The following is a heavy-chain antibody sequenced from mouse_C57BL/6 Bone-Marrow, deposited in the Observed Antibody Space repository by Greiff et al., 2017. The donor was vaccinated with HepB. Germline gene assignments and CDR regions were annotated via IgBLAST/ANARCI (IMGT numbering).Heavy chain of an antibody. V-gene: IGHV1-7*01. CDR2: INPSSGYT. D-gene: IGHD2-12*01. CDR1: GYTFTSYW. Sequence: QVQLQQSGAELAKPGASVKLSCKASGYTFTSYWMHWVKQRPGQGLEWIGYINPSSGYTKYNQKFKDKATLTADKSSSTAYMQLSSLTYEDSAVYYCARPYSNDGGYIDYWGQGTTLTVSS. J-gene: IGHJ2*01. CDR3: ARPYSNDGGYIDY.